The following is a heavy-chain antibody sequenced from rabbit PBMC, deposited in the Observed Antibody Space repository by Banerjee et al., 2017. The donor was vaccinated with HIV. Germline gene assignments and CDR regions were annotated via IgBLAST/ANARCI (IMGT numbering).Heavy chain of an antibody. D-gene: IGHD6-1*01. Sequence: QSLEESGGDLVKPGASLTLTCTASGFSFSSSYYMCWVRQTPGKGLEWIACIYNGDDSTYYASWAKGRFTISKTSSTTVDLKMASLTAADTATYFCARWVAAYAIDLWGPGTLVTV. CDR3: ARWVAAYAIDL. V-gene: IGHV1S40*01. CDR2: IYNGDDST. CDR1: GFSFSSSYY. J-gene: IGHJ4*01.